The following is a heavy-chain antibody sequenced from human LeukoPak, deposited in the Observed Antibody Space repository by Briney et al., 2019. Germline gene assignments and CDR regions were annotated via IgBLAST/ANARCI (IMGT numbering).Heavy chain of an antibody. CDR2: IGSTSHFR. V-gene: IGHV3-21*01. J-gene: IGHJ4*02. D-gene: IGHD2-21*02. Sequence: NPGGSLRLSCAASGFTFSNYSMNWVRQAPGKGLEWVSSIGSTSHFRYYADSLKGRVTISRDNAKNSLYLQMGSLRVEDTAVYYCARSCDGHCYSDYWGQGTLVTVSS. CDR3: ARSCDGHCYSDY. CDR1: GFTFSNYS.